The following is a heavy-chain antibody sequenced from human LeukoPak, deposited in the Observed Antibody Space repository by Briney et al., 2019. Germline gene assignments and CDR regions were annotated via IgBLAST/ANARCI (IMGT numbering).Heavy chain of an antibody. D-gene: IGHD3-22*01. CDR2: IYYSGGT. Sequence: SETLSLTCTVSGGSISSYYWSWIRQPPGKGLEWIGYIYYSGGTNYNPSLKSRVTISVDTSKNQFSLKLSSVTAADTAVYYYARVKRVVITKDLWFDPWGQGTLVTVSS. CDR3: ARVKRVVITKDLWFDP. J-gene: IGHJ5*02. V-gene: IGHV4-59*01. CDR1: GGSISSYY.